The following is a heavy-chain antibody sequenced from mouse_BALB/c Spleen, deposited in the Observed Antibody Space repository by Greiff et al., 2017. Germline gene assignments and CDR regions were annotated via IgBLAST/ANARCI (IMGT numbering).Heavy chain of an antibody. CDR2: IRLKSNNYAT. V-gene: IGHV6-6*02. J-gene: IGHJ1*01. CDR1: GFTFSNYW. CDR3: TRGLRLWYFDV. Sequence: EVKLMESGGGLVQPGGSMKLSCVASGFTFSNYWMNWVRQSPEKGLEWVAEIRLKSNNYATHYAESVKGRFTISRDDSKSSVYLQMNNLRAEDTGIYYCTRGLRLWYFDVWGAGTTVTVSS. D-gene: IGHD1-2*01.